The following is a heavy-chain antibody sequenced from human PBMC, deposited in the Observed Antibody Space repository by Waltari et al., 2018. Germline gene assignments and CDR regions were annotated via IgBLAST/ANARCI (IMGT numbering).Heavy chain of an antibody. CDR3: AGPGECTNGVCYMGFDY. J-gene: IGHJ4*02. Sequence: QLQLQESGPGLVKPSETLSLTCTVSGGSISSSSYYWGWIRQPPGKGLEWIGSICDMWSTYYNPSLESRVTISVVTSKYQFSLKLSLVTAADTAVYYCAGPGECTNGVCYMGFDYWGQGTLVTVSS. V-gene: IGHV4-39*07. D-gene: IGHD2-8*01. CDR2: ICDMWST. CDR1: GGSISSSSYY.